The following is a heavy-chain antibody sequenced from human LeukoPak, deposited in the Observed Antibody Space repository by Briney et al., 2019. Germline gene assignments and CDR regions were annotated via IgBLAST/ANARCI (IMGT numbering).Heavy chain of an antibody. CDR1: GFIFSSYW. V-gene: IGHV3-23*01. J-gene: IGHJ2*01. Sequence: GGSLRLSCAASGFIFSSYWMSWVRQAPGKGLEWVSTISGRGDSTYYADSVKGRFTISRDNSRNTLYLQMNTLRAEDTAVYYCAKAIAAPVWYFDLWGRGTLVTVSS. CDR3: AKAIAAPVWYFDL. CDR2: ISGRGDST. D-gene: IGHD6-13*01.